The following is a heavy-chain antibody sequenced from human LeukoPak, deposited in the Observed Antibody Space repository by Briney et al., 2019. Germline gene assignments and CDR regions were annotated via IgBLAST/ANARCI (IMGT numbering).Heavy chain of an antibody. CDR1: GGSFSGYY. CDR3: ARVRYSSSWYVGAYYYYYMDV. Sequence: SETLSLTCAVYGGSFSGYYWSWIRQPPGKGLELIGEINHSGSTNYNPSLKSRVTISVDTSKNQFSLKLSSVTAADTAVYYCARVRYSSSWYVGAYYYYYMDVWGKGTTVTVSS. J-gene: IGHJ6*03. CDR2: INHSGST. D-gene: IGHD6-13*01. V-gene: IGHV4-34*01.